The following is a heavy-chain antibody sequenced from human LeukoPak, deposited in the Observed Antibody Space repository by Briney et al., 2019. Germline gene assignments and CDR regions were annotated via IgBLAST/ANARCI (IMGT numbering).Heavy chain of an antibody. Sequence: GECKQWISRGPGHRYKRIGWINPNSGGTNYAQKFQGRVTMTRDTSISTAYMELSRLRFDDTAVYYCARSIAARRDWFDPWGQGTLVTVSS. V-gene: IGHV1-2*02. CDR3: ARSIAARRDWFDP. D-gene: IGHD6-6*01. CDR2: INPNSGGT. J-gene: IGHJ5*02. CDR1: GEC.